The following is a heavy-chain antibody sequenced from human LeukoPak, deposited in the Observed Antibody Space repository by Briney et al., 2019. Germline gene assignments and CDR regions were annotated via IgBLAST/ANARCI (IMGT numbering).Heavy chain of an antibody. CDR3: AKDNRVRGVIGYMGV. J-gene: IGHJ6*03. D-gene: IGHD3-10*01. V-gene: IGHV3-43*01. CDR2: ISWDGGST. CDR1: GFTFDDYT. Sequence: GGSLRLSCAASGFTFDDYTMHWVRQAPGKGLEGVSLISWDGGSTYYADSVKGRFTISRDNSKNSLYLQMNSLRTEDTALYYCAKDNRVRGVIGYMGVWGKGTTVTVSS.